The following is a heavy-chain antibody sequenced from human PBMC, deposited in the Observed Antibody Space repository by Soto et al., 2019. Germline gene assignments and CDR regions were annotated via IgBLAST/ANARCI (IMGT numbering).Heavy chain of an antibody. J-gene: IGHJ4*02. CDR2: LSGNSDIV. CDR1: GFYFDNYA. Sequence: PGGSLRLSCVTSGFYFDNYAMHWVRQAPGKGPEWVSGLSGNSDIVAYADSVKGRFTISRDNAKKSLYLQMNNLRPEDTAVYYCAKQLDGLSCFDYWGQGTLVTVSS. D-gene: IGHD6-13*01. V-gene: IGHV3-9*01. CDR3: AKQLDGLSCFDY.